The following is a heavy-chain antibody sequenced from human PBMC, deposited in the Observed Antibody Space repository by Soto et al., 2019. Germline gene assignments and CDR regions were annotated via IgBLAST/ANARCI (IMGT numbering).Heavy chain of an antibody. Sequence: QVQLQESGPGLVKPSQTLSLTCTVSGGSISSGDYYWSWIRQPPGKGLEWIGYIYYSGSTYYNPSLKSRVTISVATSKNQCALKLSSVTAADTAVYYCAWSGDSRIWNYWGQGTLVTVSS. D-gene: IGHD3-22*01. J-gene: IGHJ4*02. CDR1: GGSISSGDYY. CDR2: IYYSGST. CDR3: AWSGDSRIWNY. V-gene: IGHV4-30-4*01.